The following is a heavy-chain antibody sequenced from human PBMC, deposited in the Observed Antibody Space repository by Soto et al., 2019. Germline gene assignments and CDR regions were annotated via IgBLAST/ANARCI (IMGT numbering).Heavy chain of an antibody. CDR3: AREGPPEGY. J-gene: IGHJ4*02. Sequence: QVQLVQSGAEVKKPGASVKVSCKASGYTFTSYAIGWVRQAPGQGLEWMGWINAYNGNTNYAQKLQGRVTMTTDTSTRTADMELRSLGSDDPAVYYCAREGPPEGYWGQGTLVTVSS. CDR1: GYTFTSYA. CDR2: INAYNGNT. V-gene: IGHV1-18*01.